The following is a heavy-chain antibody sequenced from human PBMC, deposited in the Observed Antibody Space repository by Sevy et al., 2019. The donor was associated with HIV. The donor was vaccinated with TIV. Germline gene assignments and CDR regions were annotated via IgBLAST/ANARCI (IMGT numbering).Heavy chain of an antibody. Sequence: GGSLRLSCAASGFTFSSYEMNWVRQAPGKGLEWVSYITSSGSTIYYADSVKGRFTISRDNAKNSLYLQMNTLRVEDTAVYYCARGFFYYDSSGYLGDYWGQGTLVTVSS. CDR2: ITSSGSTI. CDR3: ARGFFYYDSSGYLGDY. V-gene: IGHV3-48*03. CDR1: GFTFSSYE. J-gene: IGHJ4*02. D-gene: IGHD3-22*01.